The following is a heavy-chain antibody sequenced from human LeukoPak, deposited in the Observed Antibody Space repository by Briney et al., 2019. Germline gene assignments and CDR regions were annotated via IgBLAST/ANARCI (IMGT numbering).Heavy chain of an antibody. D-gene: IGHD3-22*01. V-gene: IGHV3-33*08. J-gene: IGHJ4*02. Sequence: GGSLRLSCAASGFTFSGYGMHWVRQAPGKGLEWVTVIWSDGSNKYYADSVKGRFTISRDNSKNTLYLQMNSLRAEDTAVYYCVRGYYAGRGHHFEYWGQGTLVTVSS. CDR2: IWSDGSNK. CDR1: GFTFSGYG. CDR3: VRGYYAGRGHHFEY.